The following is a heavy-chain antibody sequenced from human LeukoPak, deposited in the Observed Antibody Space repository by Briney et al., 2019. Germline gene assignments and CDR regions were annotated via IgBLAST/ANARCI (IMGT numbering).Heavy chain of an antibody. Sequence: GGSLRLSCAASGFTFTTYSMNWVRQAPGKGLEWVSSISSSSSYIYYADSVKGRFTISRDNAKNSLYLQMNSVRAEDAAVYYCARFWRWLGAGMDVWGQGTTVTVSS. V-gene: IGHV3-21*01. CDR3: ARFWRWLGAGMDV. CDR1: GFTFTTYS. J-gene: IGHJ6*02. CDR2: ISSSSSYI. D-gene: IGHD6-19*01.